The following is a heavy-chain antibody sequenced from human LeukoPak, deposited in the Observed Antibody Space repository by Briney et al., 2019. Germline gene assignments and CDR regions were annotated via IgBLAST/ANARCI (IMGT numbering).Heavy chain of an antibody. J-gene: IGHJ5*01. CDR3: TAGEVWFAS. CDR2: ISSGSRYI. Sequence: GGSLRLSCAVSGFTFSTYSMTWVRQAPGKGLEWVSSISSGSRYIYYADSVEGRFTISRDNAKNSLYLQVNSLRAEDSAVYYCTAGEVWFASWGQGTLVTVSA. V-gene: IGHV3-21*06. D-gene: IGHD3-10*01. CDR1: GFTFSTYS.